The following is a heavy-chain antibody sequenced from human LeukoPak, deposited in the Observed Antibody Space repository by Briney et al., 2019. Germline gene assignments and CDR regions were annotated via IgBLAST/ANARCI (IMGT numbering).Heavy chain of an antibody. CDR3: ARVGEWLPRPEFDY. CDR1: GGSISSTSYY. CDR2: IYYTGST. Sequence: SETLSLTCTVSGGSISSTSYYWGWIRQPPGKGLEWIGSIYYTGSTSYNPSLKSRVTLSVDTSKNQFSLKLSSVTAADTAEYYCARVGEWLPRPEFDYWGQGTLVTVSS. V-gene: IGHV4-39*07. J-gene: IGHJ4*02. D-gene: IGHD3-3*01.